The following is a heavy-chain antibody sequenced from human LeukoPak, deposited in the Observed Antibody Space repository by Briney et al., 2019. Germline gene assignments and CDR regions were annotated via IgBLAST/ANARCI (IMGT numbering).Heavy chain of an antibody. Sequence: GASVKVSCKASGYTFTGYYIHWVRQAPGHGLEWMGWINPNSGVTKYAQKFQGRVTLTRDTSISTAYMELRSLRSDDMAVYFCATNIVTPGYAFDFWGQGTMVTVSS. CDR3: ATNIVTPGYAFDF. CDR1: GYTFTGYY. J-gene: IGHJ3*01. D-gene: IGHD2/OR15-2a*01. V-gene: IGHV1-2*02. CDR2: INPNSGVT.